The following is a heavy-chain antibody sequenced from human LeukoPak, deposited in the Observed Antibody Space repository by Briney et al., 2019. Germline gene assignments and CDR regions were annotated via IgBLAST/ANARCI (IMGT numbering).Heavy chain of an antibody. CDR2: IYYSGST. J-gene: IGHJ4*02. D-gene: IGHD3-22*01. CDR1: GGSISSYY. CDR3: ARAFDSSKSYFDY. Sequence: PSETLSLTCTVSGGSISSYYWSWIRQPPGKGLEWIGYIYYSGSTNYNPSLKSRVTISVDTSKNQFPLKLSSVTAADTAVYYCARAFDSSKSYFDYWGQGTLVTVSS. V-gene: IGHV4-59*01.